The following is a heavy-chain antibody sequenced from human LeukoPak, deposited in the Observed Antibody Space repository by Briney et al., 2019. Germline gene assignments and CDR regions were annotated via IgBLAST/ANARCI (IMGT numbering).Heavy chain of an antibody. CDR2: MKYDGSEK. CDR1: GFTFSSYA. J-gene: IGHJ4*02. V-gene: IGHV3-7*01. CDR3: ARDIEAAGLFLDY. Sequence: GGSLRLSCAASGFTFSSYAMSWVRQAPGKGLEWVANMKYDGSEKYYVDSVKGRFTISRDNAKNPLYLQMNSLRAEDTAVYYCARDIEAAGLFLDYWGQGTLVTVSS. D-gene: IGHD6-13*01.